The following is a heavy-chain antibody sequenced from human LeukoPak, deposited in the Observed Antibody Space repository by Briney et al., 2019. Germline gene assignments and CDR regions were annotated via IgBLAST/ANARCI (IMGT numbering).Heavy chain of an antibody. D-gene: IGHD4-17*01. V-gene: IGHV1-46*01. J-gene: IGHJ4*02. CDR1: GYTFTSYY. CDR2: INASGGST. Sequence: ASVKVSRKASGYTFTSYYMHWVRPAPGQGLKWMGIINASGGSTSYAQKFQGRVTMTRDTSTSTVYMELSSLRSEDTAVYYCARGGRVMKHGDYVYPGDYWGQGTLVTVSS. CDR3: ARGGRVMKHGDYVYPGDY.